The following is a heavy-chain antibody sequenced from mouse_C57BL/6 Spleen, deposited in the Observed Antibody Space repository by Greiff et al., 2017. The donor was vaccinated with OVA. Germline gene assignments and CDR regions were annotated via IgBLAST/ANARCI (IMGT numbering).Heavy chain of an antibody. CDR1: GYAFTNYL. J-gene: IGHJ3*01. V-gene: IGHV1-54*01. CDR3: ARGDDYYAY. Sequence: VQLQQSGAELVRPGTSVKVSCEASGYAFTNYLIEWVKQRPGQGLEWIGVINPGSGGTNYNEKFKGKATLTADKSSSTAYMQLSSLTSEDSAVYFCARGDDYYAYWGQGTLVTVSA. CDR2: INPGSGGT. D-gene: IGHD2-3*01.